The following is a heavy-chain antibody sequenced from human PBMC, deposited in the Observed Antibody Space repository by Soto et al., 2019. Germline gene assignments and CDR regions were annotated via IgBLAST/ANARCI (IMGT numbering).Heavy chain of an antibody. J-gene: IGHJ4*02. CDR1: GFTFSSYG. CDR2: ISYDGSNK. V-gene: IGHV3-30*03. CDR3: VGGYYFGDY. Sequence: QVQLVESGGGVVKPGRSLRLSCAASGFTFSSYGMHWVRQAPGKGLQWVAVISYDGSNKYYADSVKGRFTISRDNSKNTLYLQMNSLRAEDTAVYYCVGGYYFGDYWGQGTLVTVSS. D-gene: IGHD3-22*01.